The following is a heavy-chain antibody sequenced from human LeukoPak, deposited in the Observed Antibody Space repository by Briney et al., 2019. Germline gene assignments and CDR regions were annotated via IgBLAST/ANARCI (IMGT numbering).Heavy chain of an antibody. CDR2: MNPNSGNT. CDR3: ARGRGWFGELPPVYYYYYYMDV. D-gene: IGHD3-10*01. Sequence: ASVKVSCKASGYTFTSYDINWVRQATGQGLEWMGWMNPNSGNTGYAQKFQGRVTITADESTSTAYMELSSLRSEDTAVYYCARGRGWFGELPPVYYYYYYMDVWGKGTTVTISS. J-gene: IGHJ6*03. CDR1: GYTFTSYD. V-gene: IGHV1-8*01.